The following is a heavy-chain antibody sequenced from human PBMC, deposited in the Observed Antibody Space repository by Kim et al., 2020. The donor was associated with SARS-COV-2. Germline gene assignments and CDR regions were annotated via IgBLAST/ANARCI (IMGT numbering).Heavy chain of an antibody. CDR3: GRVRGGPRQHEIDF. CDR1: GYIFDTYG. D-gene: IGHD3-10*01. Sequence: ASVKVSCKASGYIFDTYGISWVRQAPGQGLEWMGWINTKNGNTNYAQNLQGRVTMTTSTSTTTVYMELRTLRSDDTAMYYCGRVRGGPRQHEIDFWGQGTLVTVSS. V-gene: IGHV1-18*01. CDR2: INTKNGNT. J-gene: IGHJ4*02.